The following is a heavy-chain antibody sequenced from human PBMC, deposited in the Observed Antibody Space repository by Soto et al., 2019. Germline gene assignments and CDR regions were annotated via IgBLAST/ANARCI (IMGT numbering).Heavy chain of an antibody. CDR2: IYWDDDK. D-gene: IGHD2-15*01. V-gene: IGHV2-5*02. Sequence: SGPTLVNPPQNLKLTCAFSGLSLSTRGVGVGWVRQPPGKALEWLALIYWDDDKRYSPSLKSRLTITEDTSKNQVVLTMTNMDPVNTATYYCAHSPQHGGAPADYFDYWGEATLVTVSS. J-gene: IGHJ4*02. CDR1: GLSLSTRGVG. CDR3: AHSPQHGGAPADYFDY.